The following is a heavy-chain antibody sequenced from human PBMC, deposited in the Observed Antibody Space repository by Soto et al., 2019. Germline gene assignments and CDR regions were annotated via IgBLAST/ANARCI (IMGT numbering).Heavy chain of an antibody. J-gene: IGHJ6*02. CDR3: AKVTGYCSSSSCRRHYYYYSGMDV. V-gene: IGHV3-30*18. Sequence: QVQLVESGGGMVQPGRSLRLSCAASGFTFSNYGMHWVRQAPGKGLEWVAVISYDGRNKYYADSVKGRCSISRDNSKNTLYLQMNSLRAEDTAVYYCAKVTGYCSSSSCRRHYYYYSGMDVWGQGTTVTVSS. CDR2: ISYDGRNK. D-gene: IGHD2-2*01. CDR1: GFTFSNYG.